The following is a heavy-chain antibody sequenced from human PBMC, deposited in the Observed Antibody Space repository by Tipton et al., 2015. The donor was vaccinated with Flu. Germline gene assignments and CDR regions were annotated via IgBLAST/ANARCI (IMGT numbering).Heavy chain of an antibody. CDR2: IYYSGST. CDR3: ARDSYGDYEGFDY. D-gene: IGHD4-17*01. V-gene: IGHV4-59*01. Sequence: LRLSCTVSGGSISSYYWSWIRQPPGKGLEWIGYIYYSGSTNYNPSLKSRVTISVDTSKNQFYLKLSSVTAADTAVYYCARDSYGDYEGFDYWGQGTLVTVSS. J-gene: IGHJ4*02. CDR1: GGSISSYY.